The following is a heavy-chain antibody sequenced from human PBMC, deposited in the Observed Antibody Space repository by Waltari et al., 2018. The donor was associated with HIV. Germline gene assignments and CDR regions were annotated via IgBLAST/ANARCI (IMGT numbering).Heavy chain of an antibody. V-gene: IGHV3-30*04. J-gene: IGHJ6*02. CDR1: GFLICPYA. CDR2: VAYDGRNA. D-gene: IGHD4-17*01. Sequence: VHLVVLGRGVVRPGQFLSLHCSPSGFLICPYAMHWARLAPGKGLEWVAVVAYDGRNAYYMASVKGRFTVSRDNSQKTLYLQMSGLRPEDTAVYYCARSRRPYGDYERAKFYYGTDVWGQGTTVTAS. CDR3: ARSRRPYGDYERAKFYYGTDV.